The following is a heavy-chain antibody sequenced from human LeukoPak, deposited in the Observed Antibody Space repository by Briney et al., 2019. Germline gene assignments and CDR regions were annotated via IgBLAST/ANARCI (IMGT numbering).Heavy chain of an antibody. CDR2: VSSSGST. J-gene: IGHJ5*02. CDR3: ARDSGIAAPGRFDP. D-gene: IGHD6-13*01. Sequence: SETLSLTCTVSGGSISSGYYHWRWIRQPAGKRLEWIGRVSSSGSTHYNPSLKSRVTITVDTSRNQFSLSLGSVTAADTAVYYCARDSGIAAPGRFDPWSQGSLVTVSS. V-gene: IGHV4-61*02. CDR1: GGSISSGYYH.